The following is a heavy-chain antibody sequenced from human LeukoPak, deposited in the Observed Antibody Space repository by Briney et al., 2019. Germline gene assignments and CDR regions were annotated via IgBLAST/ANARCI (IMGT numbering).Heavy chain of an antibody. CDR1: GGSFSGYY. V-gene: IGHV4-34*01. CDR3: ARGQWRITIFGVVIMGPHDAFDI. Sequence: SETLSLTCAVYGGSFSGYYWSWIRQPPGKGLEWIGEINHSGSTNYNPSLKSRVTISVDTSKNQFSLKLSSVTAADTAVYYCARGQWRITIFGVVIMGPHDAFDIWGQGTMVTVSS. J-gene: IGHJ3*02. CDR2: INHSGST. D-gene: IGHD3-3*01.